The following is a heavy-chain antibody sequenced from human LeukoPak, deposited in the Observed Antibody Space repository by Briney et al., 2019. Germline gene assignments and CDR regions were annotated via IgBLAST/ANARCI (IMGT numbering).Heavy chain of an antibody. CDR2: IWGNGAST. V-gene: IGHV3-23*01. D-gene: IGHD5-24*01. CDR3: AKDLRSGDGYWDIDY. J-gene: IGHJ4*02. Sequence: GGSLRLSCEVSGVTFSDYTVSWVRQAPGKGLEWVSGIWGNGASTFYADSVRGRFTISRDNSKYILYLEMKSLTVVDTAVYYCAKDLRSGDGYWDIDYWGQGTLVTVSS. CDR1: GVTFSDYT.